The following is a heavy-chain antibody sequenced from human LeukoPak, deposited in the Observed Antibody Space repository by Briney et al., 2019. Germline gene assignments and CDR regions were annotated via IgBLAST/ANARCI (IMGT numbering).Heavy chain of an antibody. V-gene: IGHV4-34*01. CDR3: ARFVGSSWYNWFDP. Sequence: WETLSLTCAVYGGSFSGYYWSWIRQPPGKGLEWIGEINHSGSTNYNPSLKSRVTISVDTSKNQFSLKLSSVTAADTAVYYCARFVGSSWYNWFDPWGQGTLVTVSS. D-gene: IGHD6-13*01. J-gene: IGHJ5*02. CDR1: GGSFSGYY. CDR2: INHSGST.